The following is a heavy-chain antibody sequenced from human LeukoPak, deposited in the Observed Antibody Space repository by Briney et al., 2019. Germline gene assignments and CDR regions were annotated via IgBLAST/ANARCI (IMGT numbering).Heavy chain of an antibody. J-gene: IGHJ4*02. Sequence: PSVTLSLTCTVSGGSISSYYWSWIRQPPGKGLEWIGYIYYSGSTNYNPSLKSRVTISVDTSKNQFSLKLSSVTAADTAVYYCARGYYDSSGYFDYWGQGTLVTVSS. CDR2: IYYSGST. CDR3: ARGYYDSSGYFDY. CDR1: GGSISSYY. D-gene: IGHD3-22*01. V-gene: IGHV4-59*01.